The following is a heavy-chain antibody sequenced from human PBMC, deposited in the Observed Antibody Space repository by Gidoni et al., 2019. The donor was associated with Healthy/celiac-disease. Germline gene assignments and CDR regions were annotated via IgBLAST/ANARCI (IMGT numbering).Heavy chain of an antibody. Sequence: QLQLQESGPGLVKPSETLSLTCTVPGGSISSSSYYWGWSRQPPGKGLEWIGSIYYSGSTCYNPSLKRRVTISVDTSKNQFSLKLSSVTAADTAVYYCAKWPRGGGDFFDYWGQGPLVTVSS. J-gene: IGHJ4*02. CDR2: IYYSGST. CDR1: GGSISSSSYY. D-gene: IGHD2-21*01. CDR3: AKWPRGGGDFFDY. V-gene: IGHV4-39*01.